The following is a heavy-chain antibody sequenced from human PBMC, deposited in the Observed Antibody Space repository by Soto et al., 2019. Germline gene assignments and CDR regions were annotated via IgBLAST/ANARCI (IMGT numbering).Heavy chain of an antibody. CDR3: TARYYDDSSGYSHYYYYGMDV. V-gene: IGHV3-15*07. D-gene: IGHD3-22*01. J-gene: IGHJ6*02. Sequence: EVQLVESGGGLVKPGGSLRLSCAASGFTFSNAWMNWVRQAPGKGLEWVGRIKSKTDGGTTDYDGPVKGRFTISRDESKNTLYLQMNSLKTEDTAVYYCTARYYDDSSGYSHYYYYGMDVWGQGTTVTVSS. CDR1: GFTFSNAW. CDR2: IKSKTDGGTT.